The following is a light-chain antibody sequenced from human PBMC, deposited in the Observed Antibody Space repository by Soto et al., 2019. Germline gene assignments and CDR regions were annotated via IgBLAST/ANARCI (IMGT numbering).Light chain of an antibody. CDR3: QQYDNWPRT. V-gene: IGKV3-15*01. CDR2: GAS. J-gene: IGKJ1*01. CDR1: QSVSNN. Sequence: EIVLTPSPGTLSLSPGERATLSCRASQSVSNNYLAWYQQKPGQAPRLLIYGASTRATGIPARFSGSGSGTEFTLTISRLQSEDFAVYYCQQYDNWPRTFGQGTKVDIK.